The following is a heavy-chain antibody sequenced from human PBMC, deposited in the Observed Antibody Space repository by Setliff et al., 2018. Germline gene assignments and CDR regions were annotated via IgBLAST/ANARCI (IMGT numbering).Heavy chain of an antibody. CDR1: GGSISSGGYY. J-gene: IGHJ4*02. V-gene: IGHV4-31*03. CDR3: ARCSRGGNDLNY. D-gene: IGHD2-15*01. Sequence: SETLSLTCTVSGGSISSGGYYWSWIRQHPGKGLEWIGYIYYSGSTYYNPSHKSRVTISVDTSKNQFSLKLSSVTAADTAVYYCARCSRGGNDLNYWGQGTLVTVSS. CDR2: IYYSGST.